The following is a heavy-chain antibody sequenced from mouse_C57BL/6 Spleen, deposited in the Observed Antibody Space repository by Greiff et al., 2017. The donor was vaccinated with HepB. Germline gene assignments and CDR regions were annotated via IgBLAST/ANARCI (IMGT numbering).Heavy chain of an antibody. D-gene: IGHD1-1*01. Sequence: LVEPGASVKISCKASGYAFSSYWMHWVKQRPGQGLEWIGMIHPNSGSTNYNEKFKSKATLTVDKSSSTAYMQLSSLTSEDSAVYYCARRNYYGSSYGFAYWGQGTLVTVSA. CDR3: ARRNYYGSSYGFAY. J-gene: IGHJ3*01. CDR2: IHPNSGST. V-gene: IGHV1-64*01. CDR1: GYAFSSYW.